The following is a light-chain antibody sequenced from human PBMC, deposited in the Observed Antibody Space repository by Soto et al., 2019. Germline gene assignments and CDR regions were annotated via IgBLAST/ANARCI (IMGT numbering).Light chain of an antibody. CDR2: GNS. V-gene: IGLV1-40*01. CDR1: RSNIGAGYD. J-gene: IGLJ3*02. CDR3: QAYDSSLSGSV. Sequence: QSVLTQPPSVSGAPGQRVTISCTGSRSNIGAGYDVQWYQQLPGTAPKLLIDGNSHRPSGVPALFSGSKSGSSASLAITGLQAGDEADYFWQAYDSSLSGSVFGGGTKLTVL.